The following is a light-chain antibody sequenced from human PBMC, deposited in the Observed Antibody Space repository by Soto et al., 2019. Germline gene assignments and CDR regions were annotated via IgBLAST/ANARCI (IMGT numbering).Light chain of an antibody. J-gene: IGLJ1*01. CDR2: AVS. CDR3: SSYTSSSTLGV. V-gene: IGLV2-14*01. Sequence: QSVLTQPASVSGSPGQSITISCTGTSSDVGYYDHVSWYQQHPGKAPKLMIYAVSSRPSGVSNRFSGSKSGNTASLTISGLQAEDEADYCCSSYTSSSTLGVFGTGTKVTV. CDR1: SSDVGYYDH.